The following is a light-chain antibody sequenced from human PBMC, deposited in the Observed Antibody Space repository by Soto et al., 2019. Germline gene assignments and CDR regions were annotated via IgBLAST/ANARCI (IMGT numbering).Light chain of an antibody. CDR3: QQYYSSPFT. J-gene: IGKJ3*01. V-gene: IGKV4-1*01. CDR2: WAS. Sequence: DIVMTQSPDSLAVSLGERATINCKSSQSVLYSSNNKNYLAWYQQKPGQPPELLTYWASTRESGVPDRFSGSGSGTDFTLTISSLQAEDVAVYYCQQYYSSPFTFGPGTKVDIK. CDR1: QSVLYSSNNKNY.